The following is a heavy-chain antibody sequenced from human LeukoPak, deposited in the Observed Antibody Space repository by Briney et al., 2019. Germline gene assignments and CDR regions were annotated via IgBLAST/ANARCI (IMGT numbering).Heavy chain of an antibody. D-gene: IGHD6-19*01. J-gene: IGHJ4*02. Sequence: SETLSLTGTVSGGSISSSIYYWGWIRQPPGKGLEWIGSIYYSGSTHYNPSLKSRVTISVDTSKNQFSLKLNSVIAADTALYYCARHSSGWIYYFDYWGQGTLVTVSS. CDR2: IYYSGST. V-gene: IGHV4-39*01. CDR1: GGSISSSIYY. CDR3: ARHSSGWIYYFDY.